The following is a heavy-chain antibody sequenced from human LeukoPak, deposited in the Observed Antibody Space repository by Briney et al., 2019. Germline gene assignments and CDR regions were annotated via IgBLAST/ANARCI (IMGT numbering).Heavy chain of an antibody. D-gene: IGHD3-10*01. Sequence: PGGSLRLSCAASGFTFSSYSMNWVRQAPGKGLEWVSSISSSSSYIYYADSVKGRFTISRDNAKNSLYLQMNSLRAEDTAVYYCAKDGFGYGSGSYYMADYWGQGTLVTVSS. CDR3: AKDGFGYGSGSYYMADY. CDR1: GFTFSSYS. J-gene: IGHJ4*02. CDR2: ISSSSSYI. V-gene: IGHV3-21*01.